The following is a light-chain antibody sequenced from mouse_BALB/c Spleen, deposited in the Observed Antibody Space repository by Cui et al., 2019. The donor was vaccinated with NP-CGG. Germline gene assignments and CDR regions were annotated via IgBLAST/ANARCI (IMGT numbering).Light chain of an antibody. J-gene: IGLJ1*01. CDR1: TGTVTTSNY. V-gene: IGLV1*01. CDR2: GTN. Sequence: QAFVTQESALTTSPGVTVPLTCRPSTGTVTTSNYANWVQEKPDHLFTGLIGGTNNRAPGVPARFSGSLIGDKAALTITGAQTEDEAIYFCALWYSNHWVFGGGTKLTVL. CDR3: ALWYSNHWV.